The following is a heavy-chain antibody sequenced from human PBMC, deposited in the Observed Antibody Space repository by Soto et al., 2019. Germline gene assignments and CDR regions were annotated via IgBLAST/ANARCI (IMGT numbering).Heavy chain of an antibody. CDR3: ARVQPYDYGANTGWLDP. CDR1: GGSIGSGGYY. D-gene: IGHD4-17*01. V-gene: IGHV4-31*03. CDR2: TFYSGAT. Sequence: QVQLQESGPGLVNPSQTLSLTCTVSGGSIGSGGYYWSWIRQHPGKGLEWIGYTFYSGATYYNPSLKSRTIISVDTSKNQFSLTLTSLTAADTAVYYCARVQPYDYGANTGWLDPWGQGTLVTVSS. J-gene: IGHJ5*02.